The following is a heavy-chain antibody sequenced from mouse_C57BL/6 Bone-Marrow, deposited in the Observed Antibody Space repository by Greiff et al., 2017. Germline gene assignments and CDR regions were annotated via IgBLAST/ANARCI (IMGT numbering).Heavy chain of an antibody. J-gene: IGHJ2*01. CDR1: GYTFTSYW. Sequence: QVQLQQSGPELVKPGASVKLSCKASGYTFTSYWMHWVKQRPGRGLEWMGRIDPNSGGTKYNEKFKSKATLTVDKPSSTAYMQLSSLTSEDSAVYYCARGAPDYWGQGTTLTVSS. D-gene: IGHD6-1*01. CDR2: IDPNSGGT. V-gene: IGHV1-72*01. CDR3: ARGAPDY.